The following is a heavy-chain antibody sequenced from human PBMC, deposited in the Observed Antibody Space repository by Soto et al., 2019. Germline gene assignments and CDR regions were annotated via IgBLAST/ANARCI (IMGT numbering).Heavy chain of an antibody. V-gene: IGHV1-3*01. J-gene: IGHJ4*02. Sequence: QVQLVQSGAEVKKPGASVKVSCKASGYTFTSYAMHWVRQAPGQRLERMGWINAGNGNTKYSQKFQGRVTITRDTSASTAYMELSSLRSEDTAVYYCARDSRSGWELLGYWGQGTLVTVSS. CDR3: ARDSRSGWELLGY. CDR1: GYTFTSYA. D-gene: IGHD1-26*01. CDR2: INAGNGNT.